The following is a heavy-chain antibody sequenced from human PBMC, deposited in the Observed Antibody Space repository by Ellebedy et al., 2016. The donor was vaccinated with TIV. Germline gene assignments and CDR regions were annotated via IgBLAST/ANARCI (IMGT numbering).Heavy chain of an antibody. D-gene: IGHD6-19*01. V-gene: IGHV4-61*01. CDR3: ARDLRGGSGWYEVGDY. CDR2: IYYSGST. CDR1: GGSISSSSYY. Sequence: SETLSLTXTVSGGSISSSSYYWGWIRQPPGKGLEWIGYIYYSGSTNYNPSLKSRVTISVDTSKNQFSLKLSSVTAADTAVYYCARDLRGGSGWYEVGDYWGQGTLVTVSS. J-gene: IGHJ4*02.